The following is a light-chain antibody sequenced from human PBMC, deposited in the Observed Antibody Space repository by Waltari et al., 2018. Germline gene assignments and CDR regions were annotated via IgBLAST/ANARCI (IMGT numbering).Light chain of an antibody. V-gene: IGKV3-20*01. CDR1: QSVGSSS. CDR2: RAS. Sequence: EIVLTQSPGPASLSPGERVTLSCRASQSVGSSSLAWYQQKPGKAPRLVIYRASRRATGIPDRFSGSGSGTDFSLTISRLEPEDFAVYFCQQHGTLPATFGQGTKVEIK. CDR3: QQHGTLPAT. J-gene: IGKJ1*01.